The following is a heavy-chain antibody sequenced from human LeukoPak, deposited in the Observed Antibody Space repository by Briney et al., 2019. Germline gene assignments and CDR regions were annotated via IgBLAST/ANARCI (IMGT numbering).Heavy chain of an antibody. Sequence: ASVKVSCKASGYTLTNYAFSWVRQAPGQGLEWMGWINTNNGNTNYVKRLQGRVTMTTDTSTTTAYMELRSLISDDTAVYYCAREREETYGSGSYTFDHWGQGTLVTVSS. V-gene: IGHV1-18*01. CDR3: AREREETYGSGSYTFDH. CDR2: INTNNGNT. CDR1: GYTLTNYA. J-gene: IGHJ4*02. D-gene: IGHD3-10*01.